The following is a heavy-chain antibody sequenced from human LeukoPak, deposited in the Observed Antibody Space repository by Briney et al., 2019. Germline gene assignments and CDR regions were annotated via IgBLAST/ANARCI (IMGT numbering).Heavy chain of an antibody. V-gene: IGHV4-4*02. D-gene: IGHD6-13*01. CDR2: IYHSGTT. J-gene: IGHJ3*02. CDR3: ARQRSPSSLYAFDI. CDR1: GASISSSNS. Sequence: SETLSLTCVVSGASISSSNSWSWVRQPPGKGLEWIGEIYHSGTTKYNPSLKSRVTISEDKSKNQFSLKLNSVTAADTAVYYCARQRSPSSLYAFDIWGQGTMVTVSS.